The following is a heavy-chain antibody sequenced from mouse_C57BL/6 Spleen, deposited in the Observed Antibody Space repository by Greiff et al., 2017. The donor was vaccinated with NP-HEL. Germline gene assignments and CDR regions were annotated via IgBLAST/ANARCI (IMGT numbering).Heavy chain of an antibody. V-gene: IGHV1-66*01. CDR1: GYSFTSYY. J-gene: IGHJ2*01. Sequence: QVQLKESGPELVKPGASVKISCKASGYSFTSYYIHWVKQRPGQGLEWIGWIYPGSGNTKYNEKFKGKATLTADTSSSTAYMQLSSLTAEDSAVYYCARIGGNYYFDYWGQGTTLTVSS. CDR2: IYPGSGNT. CDR3: ARIGGNYYFDY. D-gene: IGHD2-1*01.